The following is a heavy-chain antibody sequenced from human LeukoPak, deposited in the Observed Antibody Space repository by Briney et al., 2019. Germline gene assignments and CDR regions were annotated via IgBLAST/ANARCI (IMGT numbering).Heavy chain of an antibody. Sequence: GGSLRLSCAASGFTFSDYYMSWIRQAPGKGLEWVSYISSSGSTIYYADSVKGRFTISRDNAKNSLYLQMNSLRAEDTAVYYCASPADCSGGSCYEERNYYYYMDVWGKGTTVTVS. V-gene: IGHV3-11*04. CDR1: GFTFSDYY. CDR2: ISSSGSTI. J-gene: IGHJ6*03. D-gene: IGHD2-15*01. CDR3: ASPADCSGGSCYEERNYYYYMDV.